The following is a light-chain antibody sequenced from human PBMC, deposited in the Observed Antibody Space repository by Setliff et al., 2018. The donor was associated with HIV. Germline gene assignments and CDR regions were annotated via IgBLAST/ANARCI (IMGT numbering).Light chain of an antibody. CDR2: DVN. Sequence: QSALTQPASVSGSPGQSITISCTGTSSDIGGYKYVSWYQQHPGRAPKLIIYDVNSRPSGVSNRFSGSKSGNTASLTISGLRAEDEADYYCNSFTDTGTYAFGTGTKVTVL. J-gene: IGLJ1*01. V-gene: IGLV2-14*03. CDR1: SSDIGGYKY. CDR3: NSFTDTGTYA.